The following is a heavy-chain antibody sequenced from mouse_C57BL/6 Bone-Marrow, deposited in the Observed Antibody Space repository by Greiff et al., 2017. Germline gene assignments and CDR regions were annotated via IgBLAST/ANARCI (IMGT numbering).Heavy chain of an antibody. Sequence: QVQLQQPGAELVRPGSSVKLSCKASGYTFTSYWLHWVKQRPIQGLEWIGNIDPSDSETHYNQKFKDKATLTVDKSSSTAYMQLSSLTSEDSAVYYCARAYYGLDYWGQGTTLTVSS. CDR2: IDPSDSET. CDR1: GYTFTSYW. V-gene: IGHV1-52*01. D-gene: IGHD1-1*01. CDR3: ARAYYGLDY. J-gene: IGHJ2*01.